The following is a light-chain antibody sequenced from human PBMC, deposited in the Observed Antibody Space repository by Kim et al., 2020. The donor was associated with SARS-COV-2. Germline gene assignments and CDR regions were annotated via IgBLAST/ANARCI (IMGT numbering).Light chain of an antibody. CDR1: SSDVGGYNY. CDR2: DVS. Sequence: QSALTQPASVSGSPGQSITISCTGTSSDVGGYNYVSWYQQHPGKAPKLMIYDVSKRPSGVSNRFSGSKSGNTASLTISVLQAEDEADYYCSSYTSSSIYVFGTGTKVTVL. CDR3: SSYTSSSIYV. J-gene: IGLJ1*01. V-gene: IGLV2-14*01.